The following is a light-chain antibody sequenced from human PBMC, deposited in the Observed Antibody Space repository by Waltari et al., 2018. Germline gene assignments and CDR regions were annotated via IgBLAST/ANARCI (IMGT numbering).Light chain of an antibody. V-gene: IGLV1-44*01. CDR3: AAWDDRLNGVV. J-gene: IGLJ3*02. CDR1: SPNIGSHT. CDR2: SNN. Sequence: QSVLTQPPSASATPGQRVTISCSGSSPNIGSHTVNWFQQLPGTAPKLLIYSNNQRPSGVPDRFSGSKSGTSASLAISGLQSEDEADYYCAAWDDRLNGVVFGGGTKLTVL.